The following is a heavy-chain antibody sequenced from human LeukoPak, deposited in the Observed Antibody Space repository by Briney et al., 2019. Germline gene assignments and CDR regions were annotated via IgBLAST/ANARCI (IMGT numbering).Heavy chain of an antibody. CDR3: ARIYCGGDCRGYYYHYYMDV. CDR2: INHSGST. V-gene: IGHV4-34*01. J-gene: IGHJ6*03. CDR1: GGSFNGYY. Sequence: SETLSLTCTVYGGSFNGYYWSWIRQPPGKGLEWIGEINHSGSTNYNPSLKSRVTISVDTSKNQFSLKLSSVTAADTAVYYCARIYCGGDCRGYYYHYYMDVWGKGTTVTISS. D-gene: IGHD2-21*02.